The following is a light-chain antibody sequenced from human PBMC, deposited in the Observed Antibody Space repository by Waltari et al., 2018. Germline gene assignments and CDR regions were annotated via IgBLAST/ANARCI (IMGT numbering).Light chain of an antibody. V-gene: IGKV1-5*03. CDR1: QTISNW. CDR3: QKYNNYPYT. Sequence: DIQLTQSPSTLSASVGDRVTITCRTSQTISNWLAWYQQKSGKAPNLLIYQASSLKSGVPSRFSGSGSWTEFTLTIRILQPEDFATYYCQKYNNYPYTFGHGTKLEIK. CDR2: QAS. J-gene: IGKJ2*01.